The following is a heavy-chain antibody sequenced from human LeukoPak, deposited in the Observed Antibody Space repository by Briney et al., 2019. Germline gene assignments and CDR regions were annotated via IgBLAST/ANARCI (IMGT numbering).Heavy chain of an antibody. J-gene: IGHJ4*02. V-gene: IGHV3-20*04. CDR2: INWNGGST. CDR3: ARDLDRRLGLFGVY. D-gene: IGHD3-10*01. Sequence: PGGSLRLSCAASGFTFDDYGMSWVRQAPGKGLEWVSGINWNGGSTGYADSVKGRFTNSRDNAKNSLYLQMNSLRAEDTALYYCARDLDRRLGLFGVYWGQGTLVTVSS. CDR1: GFTFDDYG.